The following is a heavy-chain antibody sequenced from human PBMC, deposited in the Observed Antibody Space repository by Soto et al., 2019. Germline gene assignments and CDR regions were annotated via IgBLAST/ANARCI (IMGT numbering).Heavy chain of an antibody. Sequence: GGSLRLSCAASGFTFSSYDMHWVRQATGKGLEWVSAIGTAGDTYYPGSVKGRFTISRENAKNSLYLQMNSLRAGDTAVYYCARAHCSSTSCYEFDYWGQGTLVTVSS. CDR1: GFTFSSYD. D-gene: IGHD2-2*01. V-gene: IGHV3-13*01. CDR3: ARAHCSSTSCYEFDY. CDR2: IGTAGDT. J-gene: IGHJ4*02.